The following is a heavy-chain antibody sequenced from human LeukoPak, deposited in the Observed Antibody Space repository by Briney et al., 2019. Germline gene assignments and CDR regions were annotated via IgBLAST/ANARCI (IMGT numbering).Heavy chain of an antibody. CDR3: ARRGITMMPNNWFDP. J-gene: IGHJ5*02. CDR1: GGTFSSYA. D-gene: IGHD3-22*01. Sequence: SVKVSCKASGGTFSSYAISWVRQAPGRGLEWMGGIIPIFGTANYAQKFQGRVTITADESTSTAYMELSSLRSEDTAVYYCARRGITMMPNNWFDPWGQGTLVTVSS. V-gene: IGHV1-69*13. CDR2: IIPIFGTA.